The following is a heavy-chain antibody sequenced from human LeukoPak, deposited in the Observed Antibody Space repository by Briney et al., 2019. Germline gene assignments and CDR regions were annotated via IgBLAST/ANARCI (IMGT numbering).Heavy chain of an antibody. CDR2: INHSGST. CDR1: GGSFSGYY. D-gene: IGHD3-3*01. Sequence: PSETLSLTCAVYGGSFSGYYWSWIRQPPGKGLEWIGEINHSGSTNYNPSLKSRVTISVDTSKNQFSLKLSSVTAADTAVYYCARESVAWSGYYWDAFDIWGQGTMVTVSS. CDR3: ARESVAWSGYYWDAFDI. J-gene: IGHJ3*02. V-gene: IGHV4-34*01.